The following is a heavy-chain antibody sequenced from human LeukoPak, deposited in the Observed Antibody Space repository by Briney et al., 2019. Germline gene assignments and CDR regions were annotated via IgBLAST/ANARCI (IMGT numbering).Heavy chain of an antibody. D-gene: IGHD6-13*01. CDR3: ARADSSSWPGEAFDA. V-gene: IGHV3-33*01. J-gene: IGHJ3*01. CDR1: GFSFSSYG. CDR2: IRSDGSNE. Sequence: GRSLRLSCAASGFSFSSYGMHWVRQAPGKGLEWVAIIRSDGSNEYYADSVKGRFTISRDNSKNTLYLQMNSLRAEDTAVYYCARADSSSWPGEAFDAWGQGTMVTVSS.